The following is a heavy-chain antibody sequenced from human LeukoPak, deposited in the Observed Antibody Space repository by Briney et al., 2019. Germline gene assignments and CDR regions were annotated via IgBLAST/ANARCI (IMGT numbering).Heavy chain of an antibody. Sequence: GSLRLSCAASGFTFSSYAMSWVRQAPGKGLEWIGEIYHSGSTNYNPSLKSRVTISVDKSKNQFSLKLRSVTAAATAVYYCARGRGAGYSDYDSAYWGQGTLVTVSS. CDR1: GFTFSSYAM. V-gene: IGHV4-4*02. CDR2: IYHSGST. J-gene: IGHJ4*02. CDR3: ARGRGAGYSDYDSAY. D-gene: IGHD5-12*01.